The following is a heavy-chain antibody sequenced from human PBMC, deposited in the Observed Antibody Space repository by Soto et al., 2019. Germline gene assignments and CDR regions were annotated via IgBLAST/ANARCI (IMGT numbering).Heavy chain of an antibody. D-gene: IGHD2-2*01. J-gene: IGHJ4*02. CDR2: ISGSGIST. Sequence: GGSLRLSCAASGFTFISIAMSWVRQAPGKGLEWVSAISGSGISTYYADSVKGQFTISRDNSKNTLYLQMNSLRAEDTAVYYCARNCSSTSCINYWGQGT. CDR1: GFTFISIA. V-gene: IGHV3-23*01. CDR3: ARNCSSTSCINY.